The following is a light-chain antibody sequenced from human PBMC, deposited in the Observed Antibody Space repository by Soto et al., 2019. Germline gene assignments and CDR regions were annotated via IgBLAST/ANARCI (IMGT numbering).Light chain of an antibody. CDR2: EAS. V-gene: IGKV3-11*01. CDR3: LPRSNWLT. Sequence: EIVLTQSPATLSLSPGERATLSCRASQNINTHLAWYQQRPGQVPRLLIYEASNRATGIPARFSGSGSGTDFTLNISSLEPEDFAVYYCLPRSNWLTFGGGTKVEIK. J-gene: IGKJ4*01. CDR1: QNINTH.